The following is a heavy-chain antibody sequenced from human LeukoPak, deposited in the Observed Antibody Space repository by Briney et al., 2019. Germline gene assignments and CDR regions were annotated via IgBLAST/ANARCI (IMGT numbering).Heavy chain of an antibody. CDR2: IKQDGSEE. D-gene: IGHD5-12*01. CDR3: ARDGGDIVATMDAFDI. Sequence: GGSLRLSCAASGFTFSSYWMSWVRQAPGKGLEWVANIKQDGSEEYYVDSVKGRFTISRDNAKNSLYLQMNSLRAEDTAVYYCARDGGDIVATMDAFDIWGQGTMVTVSS. CDR1: GFTFSSYW. J-gene: IGHJ3*02. V-gene: IGHV3-7*01.